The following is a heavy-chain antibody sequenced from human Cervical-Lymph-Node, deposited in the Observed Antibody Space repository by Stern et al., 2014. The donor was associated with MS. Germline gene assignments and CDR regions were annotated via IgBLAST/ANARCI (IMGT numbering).Heavy chain of an antibody. CDR2: ISSSSSYI. CDR3: ARGFFSYGYDFDY. Sequence: EVQLVESGGGLVKPGGSLRLSCAASGFTFSSSSMNWVRQAPGKGLEWVSFISSSSSYIYYADSVKGRFTISRDNAKNSLYLQMNSLRAEDTAVYYCARGFFSYGYDFDYWGQGTLVTVSS. J-gene: IGHJ4*02. D-gene: IGHD5-18*01. V-gene: IGHV3-21*02. CDR1: GFTFSSSS.